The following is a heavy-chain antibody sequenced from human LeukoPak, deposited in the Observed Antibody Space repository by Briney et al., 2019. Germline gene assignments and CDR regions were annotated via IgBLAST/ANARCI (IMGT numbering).Heavy chain of an antibody. CDR2: IWFDGSDK. CDR1: GFAFSNYG. V-gene: IGHV3-33*01. Sequence: GRSLRLSCAASGFAFSNYGMHWVRQAPGKGLEWAAVIWFDGSDKYYVDSVKGRFTISRDNSKNTLSLQMNSLRAEDTAVYYCARYRAAPNYFDFWGQGTLVTVSS. J-gene: IGHJ4*02. CDR3: ARYRAAPNYFDF. D-gene: IGHD6-13*01.